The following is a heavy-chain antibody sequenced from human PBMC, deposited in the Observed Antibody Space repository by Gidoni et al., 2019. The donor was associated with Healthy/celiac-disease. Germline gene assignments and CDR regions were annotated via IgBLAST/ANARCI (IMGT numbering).Heavy chain of an antibody. CDR2: IRSSSSTR. CDR1: GLIFSIST. D-gene: IGHD3-10*01. J-gene: IGHJ4*02. V-gene: IGHV3-48*04. CDR3: ARDENYYGSGSYYNPPDLVVYYFDY. Sequence: EVQLLESGGGFVQPGGALRLPFAASGLIFSISTMHLFLQAPGEGLEWVSYIRSSSSTRDYADSVKGRFTISRDNAKNSMYLQMNSLRAEDTAVYYCARDENYYGSGSYYNPPDLVVYYFDYWGQGTLVTVSS.